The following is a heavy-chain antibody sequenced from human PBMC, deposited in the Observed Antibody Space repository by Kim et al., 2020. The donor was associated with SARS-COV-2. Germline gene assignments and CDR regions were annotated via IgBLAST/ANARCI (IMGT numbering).Heavy chain of an antibody. CDR3: ARWSGGNGGGVFDY. Sequence: SPSFQGQVTISADKSISTAYLQWSSLKASDTAMYYCARWSGGNGGGVFDYWGQGTLVTVSS. V-gene: IGHV5-51*01. D-gene: IGHD3-16*01. J-gene: IGHJ4*02.